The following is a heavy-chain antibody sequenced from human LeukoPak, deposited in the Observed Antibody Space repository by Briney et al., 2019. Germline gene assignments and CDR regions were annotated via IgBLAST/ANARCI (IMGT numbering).Heavy chain of an antibody. CDR1: GFTFSSYA. CDR3: AREDSGSGTVNI. CDR2: ISGSGGST. D-gene: IGHD2-15*01. Sequence: GSLRLSCAASGFTFSSYAMSWVRQAPGKGLEWVSAISGSGGSTYYADSVKGRFTISRDNSKNTLYLQMNSLKASDTAMYYCAREDSGSGTVNIWGQGTMVTVSS. J-gene: IGHJ3*02. V-gene: IGHV3-23*01.